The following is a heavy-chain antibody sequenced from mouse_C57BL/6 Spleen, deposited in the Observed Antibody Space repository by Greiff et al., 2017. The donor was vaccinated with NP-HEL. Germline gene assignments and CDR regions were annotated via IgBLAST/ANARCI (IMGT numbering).Heavy chain of an antibody. D-gene: IGHD1-1*01. CDR3: ARDRGITTVVALDY. J-gene: IGHJ2*01. Sequence: EVQLQESGPGLVKPSQSLSLTCSVTGYSITSGYYWNWIRQFPGNKLEWMGYISYDGSNNYNPSLKNRISITRDTSKNQFFLKLNSVTTEDTATYYCARDRGITTVVALDYWGQGTTLTVSS. V-gene: IGHV3-6*01. CDR1: GYSITSGYY. CDR2: ISYDGSN.